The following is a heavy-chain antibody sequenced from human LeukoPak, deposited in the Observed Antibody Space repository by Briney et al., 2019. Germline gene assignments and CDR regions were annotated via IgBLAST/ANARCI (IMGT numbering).Heavy chain of an antibody. D-gene: IGHD1-1*01. V-gene: IGHV1-8*03. J-gene: IGHJ6*03. CDR1: GYTFTSYD. CDR2: MNPNNGNT. CDR3: ARTRLERRGYYYYYHMDV. Sequence: GASVKVSCKASGYTFTSYDINWVRQATGQGLEWMGWMNPNNGNTGYAQKFQGRVTITRNTSISTAYMELSSLRSEDTAVYYCARTRLERRGYYYYYHMDVWGKGTTVTVSS.